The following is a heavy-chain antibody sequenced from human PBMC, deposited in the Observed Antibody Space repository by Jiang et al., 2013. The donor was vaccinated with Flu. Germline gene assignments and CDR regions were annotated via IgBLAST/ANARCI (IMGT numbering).Heavy chain of an antibody. CDR2: IFYSGSA. CDR1: GGAIRSHC. J-gene: IGHJ3*02. V-gene: IGHV4-59*08. Sequence: GLVKPSETLSLICTVSGGAIRSHCWSWLRQPPGKGLEWIGYIFYSGSATYNPSLKSRVTISIDTSKNQFSLKLSSVTAADTAVYYCATLTTRIYDSSGYYLDAFDIWGQGTTVTVSS. D-gene: IGHD3-22*01. CDR3: ATLTTRIYDSSGYYLDAFDI.